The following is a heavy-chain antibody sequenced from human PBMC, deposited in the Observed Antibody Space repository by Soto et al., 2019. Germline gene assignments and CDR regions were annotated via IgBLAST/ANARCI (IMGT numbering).Heavy chain of an antibody. J-gene: IGHJ2*01. V-gene: IGHV4-61*03. CDR3: VRVLDSSWYADL. CDR1: GGSVSNASFY. D-gene: IGHD3-22*01. Sequence: QVQLQESGPGLVKPSETLSLTCSVSGGSVSNASFYWTWIRQAPGTGLEYIGYILYTGVTNYNPSLSSRVIISLDTSKNHFSLKLNSMTAADTAVYYCVRVLDSSWYADLWGRGTLVTVSS. CDR2: ILYTGVT.